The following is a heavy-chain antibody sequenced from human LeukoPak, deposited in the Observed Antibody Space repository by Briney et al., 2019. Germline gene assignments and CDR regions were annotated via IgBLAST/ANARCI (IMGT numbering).Heavy chain of an antibody. J-gene: IGHJ6*03. CDR1: GGSISSYY. Sequence: PSETLSLTCTVSGGSISSYYWSWIRQPAGKGLEWIGRIYTSGSARYNPSLKSRVTMSVDTSKNQFSLKLSSVTAADTAVYYCARDAPEGGPLGYDFWSGYYRAPYYYYMDVWGKGTTVTVSS. D-gene: IGHD3-3*01. V-gene: IGHV4-4*07. CDR2: IYTSGSA. CDR3: ARDAPEGGPLGYDFWSGYYRAPYYYYMDV.